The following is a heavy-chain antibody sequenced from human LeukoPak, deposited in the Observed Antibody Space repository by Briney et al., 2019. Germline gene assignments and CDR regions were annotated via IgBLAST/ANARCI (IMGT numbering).Heavy chain of an antibody. Sequence: GGSLRLSCAASGFTFTNHFMRWVRQAPGKGLEWVASILTDGSENFYRGSVKGRFTISRDNAENTLYLQMNSLRVQDTAVYFCVREMQDSILQAGVRDFWGR. D-gene: IGHD3-10*01. CDR3: VREMQDSILQAGVRDF. J-gene: IGHJ2*01. CDR2: ILTDGSEN. CDR1: GFTFTNHF. V-gene: IGHV3-30-3*01.